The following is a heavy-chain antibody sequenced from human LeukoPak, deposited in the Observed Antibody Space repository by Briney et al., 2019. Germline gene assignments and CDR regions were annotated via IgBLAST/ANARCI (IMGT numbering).Heavy chain of an antibody. J-gene: IGHJ4*02. V-gene: IGHV1-69*06. CDR1: GGTFNRYA. CDR2: ITPIFGTT. Sequence: SVKVSCKASGGTFNRYAISWARQAPGQGLEWMGRITPIFGTTNYAQKFQGRVTLTADKSTSTAYMELTSLRSEDTAVCYCARDGYNLATDYWGQGTLVTVSS. D-gene: IGHD5-24*01. CDR3: ARDGYNLATDY.